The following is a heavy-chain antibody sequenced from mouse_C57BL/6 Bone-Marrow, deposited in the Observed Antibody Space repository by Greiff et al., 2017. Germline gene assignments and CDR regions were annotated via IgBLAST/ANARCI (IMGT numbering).Heavy chain of an antibody. Sequence: EVMLVESGGGLVKPGGSLKLSCAASGFTFSDYGMHWVRQAPEKGLEWVAYISSGSSTIYYADTVKGRFTISRDNAKNTLFLQMTSLRSEDTAMYYCARPIYYYGSSYWYFDVWGTGTTVTVSS. D-gene: IGHD1-1*01. CDR1: GFTFSDYG. CDR2: ISSGSSTI. CDR3: ARPIYYYGSSYWYFDV. V-gene: IGHV5-17*01. J-gene: IGHJ1*03.